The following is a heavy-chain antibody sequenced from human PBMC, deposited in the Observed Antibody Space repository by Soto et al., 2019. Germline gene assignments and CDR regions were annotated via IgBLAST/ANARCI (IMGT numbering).Heavy chain of an antibody. CDR1: GLTFSKCW. D-gene: IGHD3-16*01. CDR3: ATYHPFNY. CDR2: INEDGSEK. V-gene: IGHV3-7*03. J-gene: IGHJ4*02. Sequence: EVPLVESGGGLVQPGGSLRLSCAASGLTFSKCWMSWVRQAPGKGLEWVATINEDGSEKHYVDSVKGRFTISRDNAKNSLYLQMNSLRVEDQAVYYCATYHPFNYWGQGTLVTASS.